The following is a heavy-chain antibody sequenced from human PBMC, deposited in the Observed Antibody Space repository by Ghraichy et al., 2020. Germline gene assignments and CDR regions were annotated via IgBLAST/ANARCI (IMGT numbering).Heavy chain of an antibody. J-gene: IGHJ6*02. V-gene: IGHV3-21*01. CDR3: ARDGAGIRGSWEYYYYYGMDV. CDR1: GFTFSSYS. Sequence: GGSLRLSCGASGFTFSSYSMNWVRQAPGKGLEWVSSISSSSSYIYYADSVQGRFTISRDNAKNSLCLQMNSLRAEDTAVYYCARDGAGIRGSWEYYYYYGMDVWGQGTTVTVSS. CDR2: ISSSSSYI. D-gene: IGHD1-14*01.